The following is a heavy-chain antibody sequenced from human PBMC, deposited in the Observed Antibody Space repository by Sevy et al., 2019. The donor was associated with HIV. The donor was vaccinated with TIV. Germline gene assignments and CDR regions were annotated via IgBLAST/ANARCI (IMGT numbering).Heavy chain of an antibody. D-gene: IGHD6-13*01. CDR3: ARDGGSSSGGGAFDI. V-gene: IGHV3-21*01. CDR1: GFTFSSYS. Sequence: GGSLRLSCAASGFTFSSYSMNWVRQAPGKGLEWVSSISSSSSYIYYADSVKGRFTISRDNAKNSLYLQMNSLRAEDTAVYYCARDGGSSSGGGAFDIWGQGTMVTVS. J-gene: IGHJ3*02. CDR2: ISSSSSYI.